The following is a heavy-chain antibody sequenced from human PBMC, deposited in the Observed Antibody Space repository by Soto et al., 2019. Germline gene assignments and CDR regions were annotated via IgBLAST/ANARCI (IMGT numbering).Heavy chain of an antibody. CDR2: ISSNGGTT. D-gene: IGHD1-7*01. Sequence: EVQLAESGGGMVQPGGSLRLSCVASGFTFSSYDMHWVRQAPGKGLEYVSSISSNGGTTYYGNSVKGRFTITRDNSKNTLYLKMGRLRAEDMAVYYCVRRVSGNYDYWGQGTLVTVS. CDR1: GFTFSSYD. V-gene: IGHV3-64*01. J-gene: IGHJ4*02. CDR3: VRRVSGNYDY.